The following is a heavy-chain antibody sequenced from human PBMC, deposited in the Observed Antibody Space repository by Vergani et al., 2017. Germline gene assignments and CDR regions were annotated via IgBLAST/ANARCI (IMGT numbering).Heavy chain of an antibody. CDR2: INPSGGST. J-gene: IGHJ5*02. V-gene: IGHV1-46*01. CDR3: ARDSRYCXSTSCYVGRDWFDP. D-gene: IGHD2-2*01. Sequence: QVQLVQSGAEVKKPGASGKVSCKASGYTFTSYYMHWVRQAPGQGLEWVGIINPSGGSTSYAQKFQGRVTMTRDTSTSTVYMELSSLRSEDTAVYYCARDSRYCXSTSCYVGRDWFDPWGQGTLVTVSS. CDR1: GYTFTSYY.